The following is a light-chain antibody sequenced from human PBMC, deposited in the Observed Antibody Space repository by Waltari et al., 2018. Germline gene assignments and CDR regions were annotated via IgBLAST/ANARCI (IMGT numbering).Light chain of an antibody. Sequence: DIQMTHSPSSLSASVGDRVTTTCQASQDISNYLNWYQQKPGKAPKLLIYDASNLETGVPSRFSGSGSGTDFTFTISSLQPEDIATYYCQQYDNLPLTFGGGTKVEIK. CDR3: QQYDNLPLT. CDR1: QDISNY. CDR2: DAS. V-gene: IGKV1-33*01. J-gene: IGKJ4*01.